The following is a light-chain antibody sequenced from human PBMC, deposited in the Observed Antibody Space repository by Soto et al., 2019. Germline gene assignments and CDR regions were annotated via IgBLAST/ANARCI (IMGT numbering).Light chain of an antibody. V-gene: IGKV3-11*01. CDR1: QSISSY. J-gene: IGKJ3*01. CDR3: HQRSTWPFT. CDR2: DAS. Sequence: EIVLTQSPATLFLSPGERATLSCRASQSISSYLAWYQQKPDQAPRLLIYDASTRATGIPARFSGSGSGTDFTLTISSLEPEDFAVYYCHQRSTWPFTFGPGTKVDIK.